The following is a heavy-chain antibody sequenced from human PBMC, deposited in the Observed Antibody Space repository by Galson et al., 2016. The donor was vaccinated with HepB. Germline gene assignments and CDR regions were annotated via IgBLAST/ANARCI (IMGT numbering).Heavy chain of an antibody. CDR2: IWYDGSNE. J-gene: IGHJ4*02. V-gene: IGHV3-33*01. Sequence: SLRLSCAASGFNFKVYSMHWVRQAPGKGLDWVAVIWYDGSNEDYADSVKGRFTISKDNSKNTVDLQMNSLRAEDTAVYYCARGLPNSGKNYGHGFYFDYWGQGTLVTVSS. CDR1: GFNFKVYS. CDR3: ARGLPNSGKNYGHGFYFDY. D-gene: IGHD1-26*01.